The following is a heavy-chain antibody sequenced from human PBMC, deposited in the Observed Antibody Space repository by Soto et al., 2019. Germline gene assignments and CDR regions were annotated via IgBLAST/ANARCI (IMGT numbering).Heavy chain of an antibody. CDR2: INPNSGGT. V-gene: IGHV1-2*04. CDR3: AADPRIVGATTYNY. J-gene: IGHJ4*02. CDR1: GYTFTGYY. D-gene: IGHD1-26*01. Sequence: ASVKVSCKASGYTFTGYYMHWVRQAPGQGLEWMGWINPNSGGTNYAQKFQGWVTMTRDTSISTAYMELSSLRSEDTAVYYCAADPRIVGATTYNYWGQGTLVTVSS.